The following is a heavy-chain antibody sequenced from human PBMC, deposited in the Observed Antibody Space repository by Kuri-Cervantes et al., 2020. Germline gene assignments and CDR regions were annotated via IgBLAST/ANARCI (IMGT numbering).Heavy chain of an antibody. CDR3: ARDRYYYDSSGYSEIYYFDY. CDR1: GLTFSSYW. J-gene: IGHJ4*02. Sequence: GESLKISCAASGLTFSSYWMSWVRQAPGKGLEWVANIKQDGSEKYYVDSVKGRFTISRDNAKNSLYLQMNSLRAEDTAVYYCARDRYYYDSSGYSEIYYFDYWGQGTLVTVSS. D-gene: IGHD3-22*01. V-gene: IGHV3-7*01. CDR2: IKQDGSEK.